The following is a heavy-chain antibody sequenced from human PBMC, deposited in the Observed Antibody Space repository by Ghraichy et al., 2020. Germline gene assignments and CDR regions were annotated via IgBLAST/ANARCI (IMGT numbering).Heavy chain of an antibody. D-gene: IGHD6-19*01. CDR3: ARDTSFDSGVAGPVVSH. J-gene: IGHJ4*02. Sequence: LSLTCAASGFTFSSYSMNWVRQAPGKELEWVSSISSRSSYIYYADSVKGRFTISRDNAKNSLYLQMNSLRVEDTAVYYCARDTSFDSGVAGPVVSHWGQGTLVTVSS. CDR2: ISSRSSYI. CDR1: GFTFSSYS. V-gene: IGHV3-21*01.